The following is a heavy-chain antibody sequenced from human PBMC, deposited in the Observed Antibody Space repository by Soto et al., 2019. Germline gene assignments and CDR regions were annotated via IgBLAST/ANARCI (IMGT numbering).Heavy chain of an antibody. Sequence: GGSLRLSCAASGFMFSRYAIHWVRQAPGKGLEWVAVISKDGSVRYYTDSVRGRFTISRDKSKNTVYLEINNMRDDDTAVFYCARSRSGAVPDSFGYWGQGTLVTVSS. J-gene: IGHJ4*02. CDR3: ARSRSGAVPDSFGY. CDR2: ISKDGSVR. D-gene: IGHD3-3*01. V-gene: IGHV3-30-3*01. CDR1: GFMFSRYA.